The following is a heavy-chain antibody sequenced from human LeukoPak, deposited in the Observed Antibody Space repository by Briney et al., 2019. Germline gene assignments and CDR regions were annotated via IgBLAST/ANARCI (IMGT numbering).Heavy chain of an antibody. Sequence: PSETLSLTCTVSGGPISSNYWSWIRQPAGKGLEWIGRINTRGSTNYTPSLKSRVTMSVDTSKNQFSLKLSSVTAADTAVYYCARGGGYASPIGYWGQGALVTVSS. CDR2: INTRGST. CDR3: ARGGGYASPIGY. V-gene: IGHV4-4*07. CDR1: GGPISSNY. J-gene: IGHJ4*02. D-gene: IGHD5-12*01.